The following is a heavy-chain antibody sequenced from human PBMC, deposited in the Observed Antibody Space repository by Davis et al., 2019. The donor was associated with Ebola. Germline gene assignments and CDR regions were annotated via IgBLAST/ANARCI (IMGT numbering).Heavy chain of an antibody. D-gene: IGHD6-13*01. V-gene: IGHV3-11*04. Sequence: GGSLRLSCAASGFTFSDYYMSWIRQAPGKGLEWLSYISNRDGTIFYADSVKGRFTISRDNAKSSLYLQMNSLRAEDTAIYYCARDRRNWYPGVGALEIWGQGTMVTVSS. CDR1: GFTFSDYY. CDR3: ARDRRNWYPGVGALEI. CDR2: ISNRDGTI. J-gene: IGHJ3*02.